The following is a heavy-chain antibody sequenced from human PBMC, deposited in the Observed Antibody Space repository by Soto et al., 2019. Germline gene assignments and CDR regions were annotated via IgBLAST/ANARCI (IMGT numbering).Heavy chain of an antibody. CDR3: ARDKGGLLRINYYYGMDV. CDR1: GFTFSDYY. J-gene: IGHJ6*02. V-gene: IGHV3-11*06. Sequence: GGSLRLSCAASGFTFSDYYMSWIRQAPGKGLEWVSYISSSSSYTNYADSVKGRFTISRDNAKNSLYLQMNSLRAEDTAVYYCARDKGGLLRINYYYGMDVWGQGTTVTVSS. D-gene: IGHD1-26*01. CDR2: ISSSSSYT.